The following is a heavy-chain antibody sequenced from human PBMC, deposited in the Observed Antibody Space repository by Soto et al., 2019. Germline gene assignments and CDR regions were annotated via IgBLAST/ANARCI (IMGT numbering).Heavy chain of an antibody. CDR3: ARVIYYDRSAATFDY. Sequence: GASVKVSCKASGYTFTSYGICWVRQAPGQGLEWMGWISAYNGNTNYAQKLQGRVTMTTDTSTSTAYMELRSLRSDDTAVYYCARVIYYDRSAATFDYWGQGTLVTVSS. D-gene: IGHD3-22*01. V-gene: IGHV1-18*01. J-gene: IGHJ4*02. CDR2: ISAYNGNT. CDR1: GYTFTSYG.